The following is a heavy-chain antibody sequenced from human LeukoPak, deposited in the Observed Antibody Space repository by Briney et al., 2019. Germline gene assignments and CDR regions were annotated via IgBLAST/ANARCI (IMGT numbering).Heavy chain of an antibody. V-gene: IGHV4-30-4*01. Sequence: SQTLSLTCTVSGGSISSGDYYWSWIRQPPGKGLEWIGYIYYSGSTYYNPSLKSRVTISVDTSKNQFSLKLSSVTAADTAVYYCARAISYGILTGYSPRYYFDYWGQGTLVTVSS. CDR1: GGSISSGDYY. CDR3: ARAISYGILTGYSPRYYFDY. J-gene: IGHJ4*02. D-gene: IGHD3-9*01. CDR2: IYYSGST.